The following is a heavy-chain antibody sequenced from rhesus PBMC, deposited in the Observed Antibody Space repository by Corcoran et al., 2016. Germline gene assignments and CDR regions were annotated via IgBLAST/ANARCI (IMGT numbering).Heavy chain of an antibody. Sequence: EVQLVESGGGLVQPGGSLRLSCAASGFTLRNYWMSWVRPPPGKGRDWVGRIKNKADGGTAAYAESVKVRFTISRDDSKNTLYLQMNSLKTEDTAVYYCTRREWGEYFEFWGQGALVTVSS. D-gene: IGHD1-44*01. CDR2: IKNKADGGTA. CDR1: GFTLRNYW. J-gene: IGHJ1*01. CDR3: TRREWGEYFEF. V-gene: IGHV3-16*02.